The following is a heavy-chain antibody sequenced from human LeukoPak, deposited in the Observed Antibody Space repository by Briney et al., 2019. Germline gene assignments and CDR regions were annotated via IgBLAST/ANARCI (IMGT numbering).Heavy chain of an antibody. CDR2: INPNSGGT. CDR3: ARGGSYDFWSGYSSYFDY. Sequence: GASVKVSCKASGYTFTGYYMHWVRQAPGQGLEWMGRINPNSGGTNYAQKFQGRVTMTRDTSISTACMELSRLRSDDTAVYYCARGGSYDFWSGYSSYFDYWGQGTLVTVSS. CDR1: GYTFTGYY. V-gene: IGHV1-2*06. J-gene: IGHJ4*02. D-gene: IGHD3-3*01.